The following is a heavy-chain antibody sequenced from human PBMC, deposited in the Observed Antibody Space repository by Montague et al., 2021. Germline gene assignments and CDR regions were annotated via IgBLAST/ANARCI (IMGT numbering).Heavy chain of an antibody. Sequence: SETLSLTCTVSGASITSNIYYWGWIRQSPGKGLEGIGSIYDSGNSFYQPSLKSRITMAVDTSKNQFSLKLSSVTAADTAIYYCARVFSSWYVGWFDPWGQGTMVTVSS. CDR2: IYDSGNS. CDR3: ARVFSSWYVGWFDP. D-gene: IGHD6-13*01. V-gene: IGHV4-39*07. CDR1: GASITSNIYY. J-gene: IGHJ5*02.